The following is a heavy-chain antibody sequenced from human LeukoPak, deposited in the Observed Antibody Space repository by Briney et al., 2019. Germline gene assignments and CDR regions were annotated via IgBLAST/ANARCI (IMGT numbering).Heavy chain of an antibody. CDR3: VRSLAVAGIYFDY. CDR1: GGTFSSYA. CDR2: IIPIFGTA. Sequence: GASVKVSCKASGGTFSSYAISWVRQAPGQGLEWMGGIIPIFGTANYAQKFQGRVTITADKSTSTAYMELSSLRSEDTAVYYCVRSLAVAGIYFDYWGQGTLVTVSS. D-gene: IGHD6-19*01. J-gene: IGHJ4*02. V-gene: IGHV1-69*06.